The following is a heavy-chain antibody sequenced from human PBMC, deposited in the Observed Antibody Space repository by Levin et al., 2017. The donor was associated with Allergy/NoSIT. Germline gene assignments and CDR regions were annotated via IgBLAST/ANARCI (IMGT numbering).Heavy chain of an antibody. CDR3: AKSTYYYGAGSPFDY. CDR1: GFTFSSYG. CDR2: ISYDGSNR. Sequence: GGSLRLSCAASGFTFSSYGMHWVRQAPGKGLEWVAVISYDGSNRYYADSVKGRFTISRDNSKNTLYLQMNSLRAEDTAVYYCAKSTYYYGAGSPFDYWGQGTLVTVSS. J-gene: IGHJ4*02. D-gene: IGHD3-10*01. V-gene: IGHV3-30*18.